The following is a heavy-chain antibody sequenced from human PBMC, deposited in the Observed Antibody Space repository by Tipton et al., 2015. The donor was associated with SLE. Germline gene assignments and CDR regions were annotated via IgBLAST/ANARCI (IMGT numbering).Heavy chain of an antibody. Sequence: TLSLTCTVSGGSISGYYWSWVRQPPGQGLEWIGYIHYRGSTNYNPSLKSRVTISLDTSENQFSLKLSSVTAADPAVYYCARDRYCGAGSCFDWYFDLWGRGTLVTVSS. CDR3: ARDRYCGAGSCFDWYFDL. CDR2: IHYRGST. CDR1: GGSISGYY. J-gene: IGHJ2*01. D-gene: IGHD2-15*01. V-gene: IGHV4-59*01.